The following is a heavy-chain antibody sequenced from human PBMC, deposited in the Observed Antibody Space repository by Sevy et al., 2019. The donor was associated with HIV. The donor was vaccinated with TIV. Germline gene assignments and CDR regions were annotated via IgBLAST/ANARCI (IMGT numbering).Heavy chain of an antibody. CDR2: INPNSGGT. Sequence: ASVKVSCKASGYTFTGYYMHWVRQAPGQGLEWMGWINPNSGGTNYAQKFQGRVTMTRETSISTAYMELSRLRSDDTAVYYCARDLLSNYVIFDYWGQGTLVTVSS. V-gene: IGHV1-2*02. D-gene: IGHD4-4*01. CDR3: ARDLLSNYVIFDY. CDR1: GYTFTGYY. J-gene: IGHJ4*02.